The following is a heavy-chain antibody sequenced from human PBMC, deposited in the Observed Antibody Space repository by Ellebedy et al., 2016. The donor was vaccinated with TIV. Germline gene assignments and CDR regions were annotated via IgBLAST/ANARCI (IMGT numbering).Heavy chain of an antibody. Sequence: GESLKISCAASGFAFRSYWMSWVRQAPGKGLEWVANIKQAGGETYYGDSVKGRFTISRDNAKRTLDLQMNSLRAEDTAIYYCATDGSYGDYLSPTHAFEIWGQGTLVTVSP. V-gene: IGHV3-7*01. CDR3: ATDGSYGDYLSPTHAFEI. CDR1: GFAFRSYW. CDR2: IKQAGGET. J-gene: IGHJ3*02. D-gene: IGHD3-16*01.